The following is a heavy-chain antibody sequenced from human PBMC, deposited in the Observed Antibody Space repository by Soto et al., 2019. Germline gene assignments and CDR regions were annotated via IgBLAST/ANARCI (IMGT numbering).Heavy chain of an antibody. J-gene: IGHJ4*02. V-gene: IGHV3-53*01. CDR1: GFTASSNY. D-gene: IGHD3-22*01. CDR3: ARETYYYDSSGYYDY. Sequence: GGSLRLSCAASGFTASSNYMSWVRQAPGKGLEWVSVIYSGGSTYYADSVKGRFTISRDNSKNTLYLQMNSLRAEDTAVYYCARETYYYDSSGYYDYWGQGTLVTVSS. CDR2: IYSGGST.